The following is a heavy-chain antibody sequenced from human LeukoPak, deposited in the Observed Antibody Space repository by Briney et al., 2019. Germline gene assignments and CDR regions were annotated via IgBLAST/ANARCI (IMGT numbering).Heavy chain of an antibody. V-gene: IGHV4-39*07. CDR2: IYYSGST. J-gene: IGHJ4*02. Sequence: SETLSLTCTVSAVSISNSRYFWGWIRQPPGKGLEWIGSIYYSGSTYYNPSLKSRVTISVDTSKNQFSLKLSSVTAADTAVYYCARVGEDNYGQEMYYFDYWGQGTLVTVSS. D-gene: IGHD3-10*01. CDR1: AVSISNSRYF. CDR3: ARVGEDNYGQEMYYFDY.